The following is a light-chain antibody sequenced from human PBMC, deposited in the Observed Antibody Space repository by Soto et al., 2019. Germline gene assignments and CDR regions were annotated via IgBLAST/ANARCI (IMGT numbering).Light chain of an antibody. J-gene: IGLJ3*02. V-gene: IGLV2-8*01. CDR1: TSDIGGFNY. CDR3: GSYAGSTDWV. Sequence: QSALTQPPSASGSPGQSVTISCTGTTSDIGGFNYVSWYQQHPSKAPKLIIYEVSQRPSGVPDRFSGSKSGNTASLTVSGLQAEDEADYYCGSYAGSTDWVFGGGTKLTVL. CDR2: EVS.